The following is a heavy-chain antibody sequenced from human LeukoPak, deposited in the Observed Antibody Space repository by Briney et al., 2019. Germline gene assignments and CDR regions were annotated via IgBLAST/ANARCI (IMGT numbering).Heavy chain of an antibody. CDR2: ISSSGGST. V-gene: IGHV3-23*01. D-gene: IGHD4-17*01. CDR3: AKDLYTYGTAPLGY. J-gene: IGHJ4*02. CDR1: GFTFSSYA. Sequence: GGSLRLSCAASGFTFSSYAMSWVRQAAGKGLEWVSSISSSGGSTYYADSVKGRFTISRDYFKNTLFLQMNSLRAEDTAVYYCAKDLYTYGTAPLGYWGQGTLVTVSS.